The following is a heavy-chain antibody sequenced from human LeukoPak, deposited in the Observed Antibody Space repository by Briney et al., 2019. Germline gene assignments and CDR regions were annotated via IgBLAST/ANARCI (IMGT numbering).Heavy chain of an antibody. V-gene: IGHV3-23*01. J-gene: IGHJ4*02. CDR1: GFIFSNDA. Sequence: GGSLRLSCVASGFIFSNDAMSWVRQSPAKGQEWVSAISGSGGSTYYADSVKGRFTISRDNSKNTLYLQMNSLRAEDTAVYYCAKEGHDFWSGYRYFDYWGQGTLVTVSS. D-gene: IGHD3-3*01. CDR3: AKEGHDFWSGYRYFDY. CDR2: ISGSGGST.